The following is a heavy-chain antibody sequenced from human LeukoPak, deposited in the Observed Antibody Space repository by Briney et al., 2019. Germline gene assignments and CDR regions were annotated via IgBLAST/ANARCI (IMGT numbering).Heavy chain of an antibody. CDR3: ARVRILSVATTHYYYSYMDV. D-gene: IGHD5-12*01. V-gene: IGHV4-59*01. CDR2: IYYSGST. J-gene: IGHJ6*03. Sequence: PSETLSLTCTVSGGSISSYYWSWIRQPPGKGLEWIGYIYYSGSTNYYPSLKSRVTISVDTSKNQFSLKLSSVTAADTAVYYCARVRILSVATTHYYYSYMDVWGRGTTVTIS. CDR1: GGSISSYY.